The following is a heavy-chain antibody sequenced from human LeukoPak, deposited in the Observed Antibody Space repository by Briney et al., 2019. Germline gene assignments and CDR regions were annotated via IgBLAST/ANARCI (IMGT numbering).Heavy chain of an antibody. CDR3: ASTNVLYYYYYMDV. V-gene: IGHV4-61*02. CDR2: IYTSGST. J-gene: IGHJ6*03. CDR1: GGSISSGSYY. D-gene: IGHD2-2*01. Sequence: SQTLSLTCTVSGGSISSGSYYWSWIRQPAGKGLEWIGLIYTSGSTNYNPSLKSRVTISVDTSKNQFSLKLSSVTAADTAVYYCASTNVLYYYYYMDVWGKGTTVTISS.